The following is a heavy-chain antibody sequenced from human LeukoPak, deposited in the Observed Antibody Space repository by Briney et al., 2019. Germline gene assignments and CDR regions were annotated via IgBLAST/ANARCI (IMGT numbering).Heavy chain of an antibody. CDR3: ARASRGNAKLYYYYYYMDV. J-gene: IGHJ6*03. Sequence: ASVKVSCKASGYTFTTYGISWVRQAPGQGLEWMGWISTYNGNTNYAQKLQGRVTMTTDTSTSTVYMELRSLRSDDTAVYYCARASRGNAKLYYYYYYMDVWGKGTTVTISS. V-gene: IGHV1-18*01. D-gene: IGHD4-23*01. CDR1: GYTFTTYG. CDR2: ISTYNGNT.